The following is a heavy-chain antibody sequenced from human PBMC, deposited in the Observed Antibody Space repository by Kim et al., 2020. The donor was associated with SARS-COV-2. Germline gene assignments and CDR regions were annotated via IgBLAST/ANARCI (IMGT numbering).Heavy chain of an antibody. V-gene: IGHV4-34*01. D-gene: IGHD2-2*02. CDR1: GGSFSGYY. J-gene: IGHJ4*02. Sequence: SETLSLTCAVYGGSFSGYYWSWIRQPPGKGLEWIGEINHSGSTNYNPSLKSRVTISVDTSKNQFSLKLSSVTAADTAVYYCARARLGYCSSTSCYTHDYWGQGTLVTVSS. CDR3: ARARLGYCSSTSCYTHDY. CDR2: INHSGST.